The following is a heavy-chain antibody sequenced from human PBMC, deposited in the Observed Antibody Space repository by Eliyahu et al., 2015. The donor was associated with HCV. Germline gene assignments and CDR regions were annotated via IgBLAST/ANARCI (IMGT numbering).Heavy chain of an antibody. CDR3: ARGYYDYIWGSYAGPIFDY. V-gene: IGHV4-34*01. CDR1: GGSFSGYY. CDR2: INHSGST. D-gene: IGHD3-16*01. J-gene: IGHJ4*02. Sequence: QVQLQQWGAGLLKPSETLSLTCAVYGGSFSGYYWSWIRQPPGKGLEWIGEINHSGSTNYNPSLKSRVTISVDTSKNQFSLKLSSVTAADTAVYYCARGYYDYIWGSYAGPIFDYWGQGTLVTVSS.